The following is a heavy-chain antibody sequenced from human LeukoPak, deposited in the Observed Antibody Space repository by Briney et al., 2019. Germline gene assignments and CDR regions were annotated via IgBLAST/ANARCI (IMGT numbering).Heavy chain of an antibody. D-gene: IGHD3-16*01. V-gene: IGHV5-51*01. CDR2: IYPGDSDT. J-gene: IGHJ4*02. CDR1: GYNFNTYW. Sequence: GESLKISCKGSGYNFNTYWVAWVRQMPGKGLEWMGIIYPGDSDTRYSPSFQGQVTISADKSISTAYLQWSSLKASDTAMYYCASSPASTPFWGFDYWGQGTLVTVSS. CDR3: ASSPASTPFWGFDY.